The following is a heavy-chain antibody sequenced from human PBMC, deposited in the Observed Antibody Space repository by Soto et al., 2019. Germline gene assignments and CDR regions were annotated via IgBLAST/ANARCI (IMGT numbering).Heavy chain of an antibody. D-gene: IGHD3-9*01. J-gene: IGHJ3*02. CDR3: AKDGPHYDILTGYPLGAFDI. V-gene: IGHV3-23*01. CDR1: GFTFSSYA. Sequence: GGSLRLSCAASGFTFSSYAMSWVRQAPGKGLEWVSAISGSGGSTYYADSVKGRFTISRDNSKNTLYLQMNSLRAEDTAVYYCAKDGPHYDILTGYPLGAFDIWGPGPMVTVSS. CDR2: ISGSGGST.